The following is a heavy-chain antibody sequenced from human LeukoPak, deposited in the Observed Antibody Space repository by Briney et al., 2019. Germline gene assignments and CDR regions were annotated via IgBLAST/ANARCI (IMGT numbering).Heavy chain of an antibody. CDR1: GFTFSRYA. V-gene: IGHV3-23*01. D-gene: IGHD3-22*01. CDR3: ARERDSRGYYFDY. Sequence: PGGSLRLSCAASGFTFSRYAMSWVRQAPGKGLEWVSAISGSGGSTYYADSVKGRFTISRDNAKNSLYLQMNSLRAEDTAVYYCARERDSRGYYFDYWSQGTLVTVSS. J-gene: IGHJ4*02. CDR2: ISGSGGST.